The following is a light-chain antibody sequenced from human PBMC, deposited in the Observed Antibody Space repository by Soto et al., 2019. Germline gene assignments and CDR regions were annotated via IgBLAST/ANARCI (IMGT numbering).Light chain of an antibody. Sequence: QSVLTQPASVSGSPGQSITISCTGTSSDVGSYNLVSWYQQHPGKAPKLMIYEVSKRPSGVSNRFSGSKSGNTACLTISGLQAEDEAAYYCCSYAGSSTLWVFGGGTKLTVL. J-gene: IGLJ3*02. CDR1: SSDVGSYNL. V-gene: IGLV2-23*02. CDR2: EVS. CDR3: CSYAGSSTLWV.